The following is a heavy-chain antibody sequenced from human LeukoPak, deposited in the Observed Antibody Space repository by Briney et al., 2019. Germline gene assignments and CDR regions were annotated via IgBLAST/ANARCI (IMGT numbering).Heavy chain of an antibody. CDR1: GGSISTAGYY. CDR2: IYYSGST. Sequence: PSETLSLTCTVSGGSISTAGYYWSWIRQHPGKGLEWIGYIYYSGSTYYNPSLKSRVTISVDTSKNQFSLKLSSVTAADTAVYYCARAVVGYSYGYVDYWGQGTLVTVSS. V-gene: IGHV4-31*03. D-gene: IGHD5-18*01. CDR3: ARAVVGYSYGYVDY. J-gene: IGHJ4*02.